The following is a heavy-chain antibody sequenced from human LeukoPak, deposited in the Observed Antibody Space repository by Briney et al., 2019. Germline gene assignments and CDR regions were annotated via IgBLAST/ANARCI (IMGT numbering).Heavy chain of an antibody. CDR2: ISGDGGST. CDR1: GFTSDDYA. V-gene: IGHV3-43*02. J-gene: IGHJ4*02. Sequence: GGSLRLSCAASGFTSDDYAMHWVRQAPGKGLEWVSLISGDGGSTYYADSVKGRFTISRDNSKNSLYLQINSLRTEDTALYYCAKDIGILTGKIPDYWGQGTLVTVSS. CDR3: AKDIGILTGKIPDY. D-gene: IGHD3-9*01.